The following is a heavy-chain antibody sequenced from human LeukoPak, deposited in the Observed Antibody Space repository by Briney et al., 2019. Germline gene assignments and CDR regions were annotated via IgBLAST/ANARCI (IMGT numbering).Heavy chain of an antibody. J-gene: IGHJ5*02. CDR2: ITNTGST. D-gene: IGHD5-18*01. CDR1: GDSISSYY. CDR3: ARDRSPVDTAMPPEVSFDP. V-gene: IGHV4-4*08. Sequence: SETLSLTCTVSGDSISSYYWSWIGQPPGKGLEWIGYITNTGSTYYNPSLKSRVTISVDTSKNQFSLKLSSVTAADTAVYYCARDRSPVDTAMPPEVSFDPWGQGTLVTVSS.